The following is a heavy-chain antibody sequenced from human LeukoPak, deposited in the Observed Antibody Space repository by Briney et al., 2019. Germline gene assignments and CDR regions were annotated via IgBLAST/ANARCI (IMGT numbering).Heavy chain of an antibody. CDR2: IYYSGST. Sequence: SETLSLTCTVSGGSISSSSYYWGWNRQPPGKGLEWIGSIYYSGSTYYNPSLKSRVTISVDTSKNQFSLKLSSVTAADTAVYYCARLLLSSGYIVYYYYYMDVWGKGTTVTVSS. V-gene: IGHV4-39*01. J-gene: IGHJ6*03. CDR3: ARLLLSSGYIVYYYYYMDV. CDR1: GGSISSSSYY. D-gene: IGHD3-22*01.